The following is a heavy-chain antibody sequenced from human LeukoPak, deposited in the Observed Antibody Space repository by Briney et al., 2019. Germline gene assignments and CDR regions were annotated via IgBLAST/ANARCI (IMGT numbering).Heavy chain of an antibody. Sequence: GGSLRLSCAASGFTFSGSAMHWVRQASGKGLEWVGRIRSKANSYATAYAASVKGRFTIYRDDSKNTAYLQMNSLKTEDKAVYYCTAKEREFDYWGQGTLVTVSS. CDR1: GFTFSGSA. CDR3: TAKEREFDY. D-gene: IGHD1-26*01. V-gene: IGHV3-73*01. CDR2: IRSKANSYAT. J-gene: IGHJ4*02.